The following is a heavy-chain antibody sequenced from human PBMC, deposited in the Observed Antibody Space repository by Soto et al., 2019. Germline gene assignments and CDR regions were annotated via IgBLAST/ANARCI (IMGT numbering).Heavy chain of an antibody. J-gene: IGHJ4*02. V-gene: IGHV4-31*03. CDR2: IYYSGST. D-gene: IGHD2-15*01. Sequence: QVQLQESGPGLVKPSQTLSLTCTVSGGSISSGGYYWSWIRQHPGKGLEWVGYIYYSGSTSANSSLKRRVTIAVDASKNEFSLKLSSVSAADTAVYYCVRGVAHWGQGTLVTVSS. CDR1: GGSISSGGYY. CDR3: VRGVAH.